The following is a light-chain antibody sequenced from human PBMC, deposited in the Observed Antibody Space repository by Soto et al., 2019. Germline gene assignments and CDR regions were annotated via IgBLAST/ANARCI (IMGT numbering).Light chain of an antibody. Sequence: EIVMTQSPATLSESPGDRATLSCRASQSVNSNLVWFQQKPGQAPRLLIYGASTRATGIPGRFSGSGFGTEFTLTISSLQSEDFAVYYCQQYNNWLWTFGQGTKVEIK. CDR3: QQYNNWLWT. J-gene: IGKJ1*01. CDR2: GAS. V-gene: IGKV3-15*01. CDR1: QSVNSN.